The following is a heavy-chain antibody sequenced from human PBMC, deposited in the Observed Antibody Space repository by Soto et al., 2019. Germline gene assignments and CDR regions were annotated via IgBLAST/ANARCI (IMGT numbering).Heavy chain of an antibody. Sequence: GGSLRLSCAASGFTFSSYAMSWVRQAPGKGLEWVSAISGSGGSTYYADSVKGRFTISRDNSKNTLYLQMNSLRAEDTAVYYCAKDRGYCSSTSCYFDYWGQGTLVTVSS. V-gene: IGHV3-23*01. D-gene: IGHD2-2*01. CDR1: GFTFSSYA. CDR2: ISGSGGST. CDR3: AKDRGYCSSTSCYFDY. J-gene: IGHJ4*02.